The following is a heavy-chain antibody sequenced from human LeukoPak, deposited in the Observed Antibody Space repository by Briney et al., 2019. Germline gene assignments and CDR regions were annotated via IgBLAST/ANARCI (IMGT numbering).Heavy chain of an antibody. Sequence: PGGSLRLSCAASGFTFSSSSMNWVRQAPGKGLEWVSYISSTSTTLYYADSVRGRLTISRDNAKNSLYLQMNSLRAEDTAVYYCARLEEDYDILTGYYPRPDYGMDVWGQGTTVTVSS. CDR1: GFTFSSSS. D-gene: IGHD3-9*01. J-gene: IGHJ6*02. CDR2: ISSTSTTL. CDR3: ARLEEDYDILTGYYPRPDYGMDV. V-gene: IGHV3-48*01.